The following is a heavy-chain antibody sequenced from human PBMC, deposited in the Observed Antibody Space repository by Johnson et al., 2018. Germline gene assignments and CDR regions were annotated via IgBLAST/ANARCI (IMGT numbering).Heavy chain of an antibody. J-gene: IGHJ6*02. CDR3: AKDIGMGVSMTTVTTRYGGPLAHYYGMDV. CDR2: IRWNSGSI. D-gene: IGHD4-17*01. Sequence: EVELVESGGGLVQPGRSLRLSCAASGFTFADYAMHWVRQAPGKGLEWVSGIRWNSGSIGYADSVKGRFTISRDNAKNSLYLQMKSLRAEDTALYYCAKDIGMGVSMTTVTTRYGGPLAHYYGMDVWGQGTTVTVSS. V-gene: IGHV3-9*01. CDR1: GFTFADYA.